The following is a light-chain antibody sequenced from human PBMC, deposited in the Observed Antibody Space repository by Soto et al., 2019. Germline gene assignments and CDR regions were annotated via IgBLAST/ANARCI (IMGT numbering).Light chain of an antibody. Sequence: VLTQTPATLSVSPGDRATLSCRASQNVGNSLAWYQQKPGQAPRLLIYGASSGATGLPARFSASGSGTEFTLTISSLQSEDFAVYYCHQDNNWPPHTFGQGTKLEI. CDR3: HQDNNWPPHT. V-gene: IGKV3-15*01. CDR2: GAS. CDR1: QNVGNS. J-gene: IGKJ2*01.